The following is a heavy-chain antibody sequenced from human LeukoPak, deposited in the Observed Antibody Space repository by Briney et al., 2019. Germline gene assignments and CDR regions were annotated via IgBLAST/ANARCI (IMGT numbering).Heavy chain of an antibody. V-gene: IGHV3-53*01. Sequence: GGSLSLSCAASGFTVSSNYMSWVRQAPGKGLEWVSVIYSGGSTYYADSVKGRFTISRDNSKNTLYLQMNSLRAEDTAVYYCARSWELLVFDPWGQGTLVTVSS. D-gene: IGHD1-26*01. CDR1: GFTVSSNY. CDR2: IYSGGST. J-gene: IGHJ5*02. CDR3: ARSWELLVFDP.